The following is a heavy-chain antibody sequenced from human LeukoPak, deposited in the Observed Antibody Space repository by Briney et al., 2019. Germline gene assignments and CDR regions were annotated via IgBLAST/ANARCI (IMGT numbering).Heavy chain of an antibody. CDR1: GFTFSNFW. V-gene: IGHV3-7*01. CDR3: ARDMIGNYGDYPTAFDI. J-gene: IGHJ3*02. CDR2: IKQDGSEK. D-gene: IGHD4-17*01. Sequence: GGSLRLSCVGSGFTFSNFWMNWVRQAPGKGLEWVASIKQDGSEKFYVDSVRGRFTISRDNAKNSLHLQMNSLRVEDTAVYHCARDMIGNYGDYPTAFDIWGQGTMVTVSS.